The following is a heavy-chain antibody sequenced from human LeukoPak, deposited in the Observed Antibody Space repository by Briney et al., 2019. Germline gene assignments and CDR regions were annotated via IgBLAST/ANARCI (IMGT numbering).Heavy chain of an antibody. CDR3: AKRLKRNYYYHYAMDV. CDR1: GFIVSSCY. J-gene: IGHJ6*02. Sequence: GGSLRLSCAASGFIVSSCYMYWVRQAPGKGLEWVSRIDDSGVIRSYADSVKGRFTISRDNSKMTLTLQMNSLRAEDTAVYYCAKRLKRNYYYHYAMDVWGQGTTVTVPS. D-gene: IGHD3-22*01. V-gene: IGHV3-23*01. CDR2: IDDSGVIR.